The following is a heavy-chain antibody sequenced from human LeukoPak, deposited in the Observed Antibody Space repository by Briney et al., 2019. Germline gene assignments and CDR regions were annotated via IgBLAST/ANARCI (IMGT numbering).Heavy chain of an antibody. D-gene: IGHD1-26*01. CDR1: GFTFSSYE. CDR2: ISSSGSTI. J-gene: IGHJ4*02. CDR3: ARVVGAPIFDY. Sequence: GGSLRLSCAASGFTFSSYEMNWVRQAPGKGLEWVSYISSSGSTIYYADSVKGRFTISRDNAKNSLYLQMNSLRAEDTAVYYCARVVGAPIFDYWGQGTLVTVSS. V-gene: IGHV3-48*03.